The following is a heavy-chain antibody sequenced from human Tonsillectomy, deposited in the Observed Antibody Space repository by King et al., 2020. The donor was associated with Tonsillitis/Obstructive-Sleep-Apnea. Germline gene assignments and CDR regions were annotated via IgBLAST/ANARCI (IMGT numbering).Heavy chain of an antibody. CDR2: ISYDGSNK. D-gene: IGHD1-7*01. Sequence: VQLVESGGGVVQPGRSLRLSCAASGFTFSSYAMHWVRQAPGKGLEWVAVISYDGSNKYYADSVKGRFTISRDNSKNTLYLQMNSLRVEDTAVYYCARQLDLRIEDGMDVWGQGTTVTVSS. J-gene: IGHJ6*02. V-gene: IGHV3-30*04. CDR1: GFTFSSYA. CDR3: ARQLDLRIEDGMDV.